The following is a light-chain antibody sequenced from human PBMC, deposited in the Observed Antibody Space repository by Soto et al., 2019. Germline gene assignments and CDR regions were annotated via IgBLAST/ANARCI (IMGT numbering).Light chain of an antibody. CDR1: SGHSSYT. CDR3: QNWGTAIVV. Sequence: QPVLTQSPSASASLGASVKLTCTLSSGHSSYTIAWHQQQPEKGPRYLMKLNSDGSHSKGNGTPDRFSGSSSGAERYRTIYRLQYEDDADYSCQNWGTAIVVFGGGTKLTVL. V-gene: IGLV4-69*01. CDR2: LNSDGSH. J-gene: IGLJ2*01.